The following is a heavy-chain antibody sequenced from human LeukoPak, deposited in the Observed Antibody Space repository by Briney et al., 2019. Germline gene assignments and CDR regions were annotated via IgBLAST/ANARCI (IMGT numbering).Heavy chain of an antibody. CDR3: AKGGGYEAQYYYYYLDV. CDR1: GFTFSSYG. V-gene: IGHV3-30*02. J-gene: IGHJ6*03. CDR2: IRYDGSNK. D-gene: IGHD5-12*01. Sequence: GGSLRLSCAASGFTFSSYGMYWVRQAPGKGLEWVAFIRYDGSNKYYADSVKGRFTVSRDNSKNTLYLQMKSLGAEDTAVYYCAKGGGYEAQYYYYYLDVWGKGITVTISS.